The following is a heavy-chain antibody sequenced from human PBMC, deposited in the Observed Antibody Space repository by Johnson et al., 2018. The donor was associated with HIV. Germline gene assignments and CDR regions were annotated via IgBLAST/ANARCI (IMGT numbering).Heavy chain of an antibody. J-gene: IGHJ3*02. CDR1: GFIFSDAW. CDR2: INSDGSST. D-gene: IGHD3-9*01. Sequence: VQLVESGGGLVQPGGSLRLSCAASGFIFSDAWMNWVRQAPGKGLVWVSRINSDGSSTSYADSVKGRFTISRDNAKNTLYLQMNSLRADDTAVYYCAKDLRVFDWFNAYDAFDIWGQGTMVTVSS. CDR3: AKDLRVFDWFNAYDAFDI. V-gene: IGHV3-74*01.